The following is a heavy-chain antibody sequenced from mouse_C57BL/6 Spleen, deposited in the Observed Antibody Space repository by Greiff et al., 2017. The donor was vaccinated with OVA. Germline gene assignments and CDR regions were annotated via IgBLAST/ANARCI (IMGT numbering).Heavy chain of an antibody. CDR3: ARGLYYDYAWFAY. CDR2: ISYDGSN. D-gene: IGHD2-4*01. J-gene: IGHJ3*01. V-gene: IGHV3-6*01. CDR1: GYSITSGYY. Sequence: EVKLMESGPGLVKPSQSLSLTCSVTGYSITSGYYWNWIRQFPGNKLEWMGYISYDGSNNYNPSLKNRISITRDTSKNQFFLKLNSVTTEDTATYYCARGLYYDYAWFAYWGQGTLVTVSA.